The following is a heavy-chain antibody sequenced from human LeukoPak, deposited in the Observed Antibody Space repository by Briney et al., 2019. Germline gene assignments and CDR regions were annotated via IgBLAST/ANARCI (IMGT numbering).Heavy chain of an antibody. D-gene: IGHD2-15*01. CDR1: GGSFGGYY. CDR3: ARLWSTHCSGGTCPHQPNY. V-gene: IGHV4-34*01. J-gene: IGHJ4*02. CDR2: INDSGSS. Sequence: SETLSLTCAVYGGSFGGYYWSWIRQPPGKGLEWIGEINDSGSSNYIPSLKSRVTISVDRSKNQFSLWLSSVTAADTAMYYCARLWSTHCSGGTCPHQPNYWGQGTLVTVSS.